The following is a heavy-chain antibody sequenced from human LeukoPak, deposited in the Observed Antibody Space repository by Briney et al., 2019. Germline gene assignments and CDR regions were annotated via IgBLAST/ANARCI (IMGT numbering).Heavy chain of an antibody. J-gene: IGHJ4*02. CDR3: ARDRSIAAAGTIPFDY. CDR1: GGSFSGYY. CDR2: INHSGST. Sequence: PSETLSLTCAVYGGSFSGYYWSWIRQPPGKGLEWIGEINHSGSTNYNPSLKSRVTISVDTSKNQFSLKLSSVTAADTAVYYCARDRSIAAAGTIPFDYWGQGTLVTVSS. V-gene: IGHV4-34*01. D-gene: IGHD6-13*01.